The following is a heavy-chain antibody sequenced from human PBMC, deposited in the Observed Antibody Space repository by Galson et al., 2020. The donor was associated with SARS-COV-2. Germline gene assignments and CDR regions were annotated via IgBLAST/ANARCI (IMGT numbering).Heavy chain of an antibody. CDR3: ARDQDDFWSGPFDY. Sequence: AAAGLTKKSYEMNWVRQAPGKGLEWVSYISSSGSTIYYADSVKGRFTISRDNAKNSLYLQMNSLRAEDTAVYYCARDQDDFWSGPFDYWGQGTLVTVSS. V-gene: IGHV3-48*03. CDR1: GLTKKSYE. D-gene: IGHD3-3*01. J-gene: IGHJ4*02. CDR2: ISSSGSTI.